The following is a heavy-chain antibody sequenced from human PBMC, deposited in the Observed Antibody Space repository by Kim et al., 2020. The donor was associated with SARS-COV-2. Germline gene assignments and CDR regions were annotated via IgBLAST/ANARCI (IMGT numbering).Heavy chain of an antibody. CDR3: AADWSYCSSTSCYSYYYYGMDV. V-gene: IGHV1-58*01. D-gene: IGHD2-2*01. CDR2: IVVGSGNT. J-gene: IGHJ6*02. CDR1: GFTFTSSA. Sequence: SVKVSCKASGFTFTSSAVQWVRQARGQRLEWIGWIVVGSGNTNYAQKFQERVTITRDMSTSTAYMELSSLRSEDTAVYYCAADWSYCSSTSCYSYYYYGMDVWGQGTTVTVSS.